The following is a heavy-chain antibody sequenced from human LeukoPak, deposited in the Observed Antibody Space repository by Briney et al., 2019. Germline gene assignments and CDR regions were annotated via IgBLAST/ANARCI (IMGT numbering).Heavy chain of an antibody. D-gene: IGHD3-10*01. Sequence: DPSETLSLTCTVSGYSISSGYYWGWIRQPPGKGLEWIGSIYHSGSTHYNPSLKSRVTISVDTSKNQFSLKLSSVTAADTAVYYCARGGEFGDFMDVWGKGTMVTVSS. CDR1: GYSISSGYY. CDR2: IYHSGST. J-gene: IGHJ6*03. CDR3: ARGGEFGDFMDV. V-gene: IGHV4-38-2*02.